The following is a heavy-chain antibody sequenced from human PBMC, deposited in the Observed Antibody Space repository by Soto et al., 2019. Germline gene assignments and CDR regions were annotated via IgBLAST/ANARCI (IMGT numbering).Heavy chain of an antibody. D-gene: IGHD6-6*01. V-gene: IGHV1-18*01. CDR2: ISTYGGNT. J-gene: IGHJ5*02. CDR3: ARKSSSSYWFDP. Sequence: ASVKVSCKASGYTFFTYGITWVRQAPGQGLEWMGWISTYGGNTDYAQKLQGRVTMTTDTSTRTAYMELRSLRSDDTAVYYCARKSSSSYWFDPWGQGTLVTVYS. CDR1: GYTFFTYG.